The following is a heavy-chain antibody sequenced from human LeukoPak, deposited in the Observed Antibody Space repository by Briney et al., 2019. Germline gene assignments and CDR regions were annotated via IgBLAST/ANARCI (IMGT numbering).Heavy chain of an antibody. D-gene: IGHD3-16*01. J-gene: IGHJ4*01. CDR1: GGSISSYY. V-gene: IGHV4-59*01. Sequence: SETLSLTCTVSGGSISSYYWSWIRQPPGKGLEWIGYIYYSGSTNYNPSLKSRVTISVDTSKNQFSLKLSSVTAADTAVYYCVRVGEIWSNGGFFDSWGQGTLVTVSS. CDR3: VRVGEIWSNGGFFDS. CDR2: IYYSGST.